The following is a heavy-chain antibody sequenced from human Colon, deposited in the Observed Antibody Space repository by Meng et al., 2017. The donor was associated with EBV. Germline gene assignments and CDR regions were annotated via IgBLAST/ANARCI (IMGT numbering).Heavy chain of an antibody. Sequence: ELLLVEAEVGLGKPGGCLRLSCGAFCFTSINDWMSWVRQATGKGLEWIGRIRNKTNGGTADYAAPVKGRFSISRDDSENTLYLQMNSLKIEDTAMYFCTTGKQWLVPWGQGTLVTVSS. CDR3: TTGKQWLVP. D-gene: IGHD6-19*01. J-gene: IGHJ5*02. V-gene: IGHV3-15*01. CDR1: CFTSINDW. CDR2: IRNKTNGGTA.